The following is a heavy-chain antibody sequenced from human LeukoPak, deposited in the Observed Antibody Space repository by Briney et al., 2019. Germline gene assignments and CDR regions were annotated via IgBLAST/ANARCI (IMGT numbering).Heavy chain of an antibody. V-gene: IGHV3-23*01. CDR2: ISGSGGST. J-gene: IGHJ4*02. D-gene: IGHD3-10*01. Sequence: GGSLRLSCAASGFTFSSYSMNWVRQAPGEGLEWVSAISGSGGSTYYADSVKGRFTISRDNSKNTLYLQMNSLRAEDTAVYYCAKAPGISGSDPFFDYWGQGTLVTVSS. CDR1: GFTFSSYS. CDR3: AKAPGISGSDPFFDY.